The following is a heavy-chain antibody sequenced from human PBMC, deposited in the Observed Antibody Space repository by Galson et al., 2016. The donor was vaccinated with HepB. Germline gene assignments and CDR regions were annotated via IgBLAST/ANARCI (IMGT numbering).Heavy chain of an antibody. CDR3: ARAVVMIEDYHYGMDV. J-gene: IGHJ6*02. CDR1: GDSASSNSAA. V-gene: IGHV6-1*01. Sequence: CAISGDSASSNSAAWNWIRQSPSRGLEWLGRTYYRSTWYNDYAVAVKSRMIINADTSKNRFSLQLKSLTPEDTAVYYCARAVVMIEDYHYGMDVWGQGTTVIVSS. D-gene: IGHD2-21*01. CDR2: TYYRSTWYN.